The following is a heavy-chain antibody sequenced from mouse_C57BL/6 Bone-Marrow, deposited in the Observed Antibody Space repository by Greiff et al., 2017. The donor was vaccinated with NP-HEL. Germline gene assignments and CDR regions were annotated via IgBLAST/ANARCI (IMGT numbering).Heavy chain of an antibody. V-gene: IGHV1-15*01. CDR3: TRGTAQATAWFAY. D-gene: IGHD3-2*02. CDR2: IDPETGGT. J-gene: IGHJ3*01. CDR1: GYTFTDYE. Sequence: QVQLQQSGAELVRPGASVTLSCKASGYTFTDYEMHWVKQTPVHGLEWIGAIDPETGGTAYNQKFKGKAILTADKPSSTAYMELRSLTSEDSAVYYCTRGTAQATAWFAYWGQGTLVTVSA.